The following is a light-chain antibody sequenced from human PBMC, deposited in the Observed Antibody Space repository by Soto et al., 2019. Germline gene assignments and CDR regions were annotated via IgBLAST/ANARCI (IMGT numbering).Light chain of an antibody. Sequence: DIVMTQPPLSLHVTLGQPASISCRSSQSLVHTNGKTYLSWLHQRPGQPPRLLIYEISNRFFGVPDRFSGSGAGTEFTLKISRVEAEDVGVYYCMQARQSPTFGPGTKVDIE. J-gene: IGKJ3*01. CDR1: QSLVHTNGKTY. CDR2: EIS. CDR3: MQARQSPT. V-gene: IGKV2-24*01.